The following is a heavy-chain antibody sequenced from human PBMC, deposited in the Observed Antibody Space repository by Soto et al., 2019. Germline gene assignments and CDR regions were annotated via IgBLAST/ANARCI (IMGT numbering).Heavy chain of an antibody. Sequence: GASVKVSCKASGYTFTSSDINWVRQATGQGLEWMGWMNPNSGNTGYAQKFQGRVTMTRNTSISTAYMELSSLRSEDTAVYYCARGQGAARPVNPWGQGTLVTVSS. J-gene: IGHJ4*02. CDR2: MNPNSGNT. CDR3: ARGQGAARPVNP. V-gene: IGHV1-8*01. CDR1: GYTFTSSD. D-gene: IGHD6-6*01.